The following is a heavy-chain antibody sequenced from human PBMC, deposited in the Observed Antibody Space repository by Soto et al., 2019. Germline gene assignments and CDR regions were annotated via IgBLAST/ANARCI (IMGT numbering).Heavy chain of an antibody. CDR3: ARDGLTFGGD. J-gene: IGHJ4*02. Sequence: EVHLVEAGGGLVKPGESLTLSCAASGFTFGSFTLNWVRQAPGKGLEWVSSISSSSAYIYYAESVKGRFTISRDNARRTLYLQMNSLRLDDTAVYFCARDGLTFGGDWGQGTLGAVSS. V-gene: IGHV3-21*01. D-gene: IGHD3-16*01. CDR1: GFTFGSFT. CDR2: ISSSSAYI.